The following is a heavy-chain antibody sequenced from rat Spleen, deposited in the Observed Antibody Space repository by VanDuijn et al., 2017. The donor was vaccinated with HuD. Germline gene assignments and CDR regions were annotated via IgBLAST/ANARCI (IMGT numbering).Heavy chain of an antibody. CDR1: GFTFSDYY. Sequence: EVQLVESDGGLVQPGRSLKLSCAASGFTFSDYYMAWVRQAPTKGLEWVATISYDGSSTYYRDSVKGRFTISRDNAKNTLYLQMNSLRSEDTATYYCAKSPLDYWGQGVMVTVSS. J-gene: IGHJ2*01. CDR2: ISYDGSST. V-gene: IGHV5-29*01. D-gene: IGHD3-8*01. CDR3: AKSPLDY.